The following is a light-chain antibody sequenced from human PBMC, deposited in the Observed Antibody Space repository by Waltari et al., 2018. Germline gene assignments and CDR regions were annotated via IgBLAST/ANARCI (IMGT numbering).Light chain of an antibody. Sequence: QAGLTQPPSVSKGLGQTATLSCTGNTNNVGNQGAAWLQQQPGQPPKVLSYRNNYLHSGISERVAEARSGNTAARTISGLQPEDEADYYCSAWDSDLTAYVFGTGNKVTGL. J-gene: IGLJ1*01. CDR2: RNN. V-gene: IGLV10-54*04. CDR1: TNNVGNQG. CDR3: SAWDSDLTAYV.